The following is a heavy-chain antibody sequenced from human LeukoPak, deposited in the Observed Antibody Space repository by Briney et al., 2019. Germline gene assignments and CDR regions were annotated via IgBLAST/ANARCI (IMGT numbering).Heavy chain of an antibody. V-gene: IGHV3-21*01. CDR3: ARVNSWTEEPDTGFDY. CDR1: EFTFSSYS. Sequence: GGSLRLSCAASEFTFSSYSMNWVRQAPGKGLEWVSSISGSSSYIYYADSVKGRFTISRDNAKNSLYLQMNSLRAEDTAVYYCARVNSWTEEPDTGFDYWGQGTLVTVSS. D-gene: IGHD1-14*01. CDR2: ISGSSSYI. J-gene: IGHJ4*02.